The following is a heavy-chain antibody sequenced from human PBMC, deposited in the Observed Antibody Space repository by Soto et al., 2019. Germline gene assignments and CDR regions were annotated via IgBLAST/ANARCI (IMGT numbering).Heavy chain of an antibody. Sequence: LQLVQSGAEVKKTGSSVKVSCKASGGTFNKFAFSWVRQAPGQGFEWMGGIIPVFRSANYAQRFRGRITITADEYTSTVYLYLNDLRSDDTAVYYCARRYCASDNCPLFYYFVDLWGLGTTVTVSS. D-gene: IGHD2-21*02. CDR1: GGTFNKFA. J-gene: IGHJ6*02. CDR2: IIPVFRSA. V-gene: IGHV1-69*01. CDR3: ARRYCASDNCPLFYYFVDL.